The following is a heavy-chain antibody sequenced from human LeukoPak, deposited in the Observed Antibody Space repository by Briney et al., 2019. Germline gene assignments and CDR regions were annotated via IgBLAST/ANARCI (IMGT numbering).Heavy chain of an antibody. Sequence: SETLSLTCTVSGGSVTTYYWSWIRQSAGKGLEWIGHISTSGTTTYNPSLKSRVTMSVDTSKNQFSLKLTSVTAADTAVYYCARAEFDVCSSTSCYLFDYWGQGTLVTVSS. J-gene: IGHJ4*02. V-gene: IGHV4-4*07. D-gene: IGHD2-2*01. CDR1: GGSVTTYY. CDR2: ISTSGTT. CDR3: ARAEFDVCSSTSCYLFDY.